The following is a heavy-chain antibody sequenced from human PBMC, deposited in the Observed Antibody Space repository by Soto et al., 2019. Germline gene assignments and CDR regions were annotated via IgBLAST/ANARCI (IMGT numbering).Heavy chain of an antibody. CDR1: GGSISTGDYY. J-gene: IGHJ4*02. V-gene: IGHV4-30-4*01. CDR3: ARVAKQRPCSITACYPSPFDV. CDR2: IYYSGNT. Sequence: QVQLQESGPGLVKPSQTLSLTCTVSGGSISTGDYYWSWIRQPPGKGLEWIGYIYYSGNTYYNPSLKIRVTIPVDTSKNQFSMKLISVTAADTAVYYCARVAKQRPCSITACYPSPFDVWRQGTLVTVSS. D-gene: IGHD2-2*01.